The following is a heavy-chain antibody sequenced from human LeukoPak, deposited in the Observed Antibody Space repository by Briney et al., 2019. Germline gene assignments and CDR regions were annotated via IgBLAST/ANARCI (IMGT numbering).Heavy chain of an antibody. V-gene: IGHV1-69*06. CDR2: IIPIFGTA. D-gene: IGHD6-19*01. Sequence: SVTVSCTASGGTFSSYAISWVRQAPGQGLEWMGGIIPIFGTANYAQKLQGRVTITADKSASTAYMELSSLRSEDTAVYYCAGGFGSGAFYWGQGTLVTVSS. CDR3: AGGFGSGAFY. J-gene: IGHJ4*02. CDR1: GGTFSSYA.